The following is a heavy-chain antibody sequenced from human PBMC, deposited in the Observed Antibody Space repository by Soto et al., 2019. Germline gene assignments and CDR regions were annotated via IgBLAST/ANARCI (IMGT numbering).Heavy chain of an antibody. CDR3: ARDYGDLPGY. D-gene: IGHD4-17*01. V-gene: IGHV3-23*01. Sequence: EVQLLESGGGLVQPGGSLRLSCAASGFTFSSYAMSWVRQAPGKGLEWVSAISGSGGSTYYADSVKGRFTISRDNSKNTLYLQINSLTAEDTAVYYCARDYGDLPGYWGQGTMVTVAS. CDR1: GFTFSSYA. J-gene: IGHJ4*02. CDR2: ISGSGGST.